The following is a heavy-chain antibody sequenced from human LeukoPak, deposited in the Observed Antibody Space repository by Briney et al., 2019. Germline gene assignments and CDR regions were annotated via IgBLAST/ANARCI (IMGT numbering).Heavy chain of an antibody. CDR2: IYHSGST. V-gene: IGHV4-38-2*01. CDR1: GYSISSGYY. Sequence: SETLSLTRAVSGYSISSGYYWGWIRQPPGKGLEWIGSIYHSGSTYYNPSLKSRVTISVDTSKNQFSLKLSSVTAADTAVYYCARPTYSGSYSGAFDIWGQGTMVTVSS. D-gene: IGHD1-26*01. CDR3: ARPTYSGSYSGAFDI. J-gene: IGHJ3*02.